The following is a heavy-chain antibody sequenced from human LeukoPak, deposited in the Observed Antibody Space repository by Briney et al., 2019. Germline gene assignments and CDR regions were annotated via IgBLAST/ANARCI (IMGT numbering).Heavy chain of an antibody. CDR3: ARDYGAYPYYSDY. CDR2: ISGSAGST. Sequence: GGSLRLSCAASGFTFSTYAVTWVRQAPGKRLEWVSAISGSAGSTYYADSVKGRFTISRDNSKNTLYLQMNSLRAEDTALYYCARDYGAYPYYSDYWGQGTLVTVSS. D-gene: IGHD4-17*01. V-gene: IGHV3-23*01. J-gene: IGHJ4*02. CDR1: GFTFSTYA.